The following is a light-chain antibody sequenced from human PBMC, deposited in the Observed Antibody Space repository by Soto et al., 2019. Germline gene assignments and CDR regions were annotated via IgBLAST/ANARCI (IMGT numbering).Light chain of an antibody. CDR1: QSVSNTY. Sequence: IVLTQSPGTLSLSPGERATLSCRTSQSVSNTYVAWYYQKPGQPPRLLIFGASSRATGIPDRFSGSGSGTDFTLTISRVEPEDFAMYYCQQYGGSTIFTFGQGTKVDIK. CDR3: QQYGGSTIFT. J-gene: IGKJ2*01. V-gene: IGKV3-20*01. CDR2: GAS.